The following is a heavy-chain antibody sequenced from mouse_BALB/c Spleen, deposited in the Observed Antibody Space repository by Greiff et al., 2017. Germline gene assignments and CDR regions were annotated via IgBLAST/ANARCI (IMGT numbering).Heavy chain of an antibody. J-gene: IGHJ3*01. D-gene: IGHD1-2*01. V-gene: IGHV14-3*02. Sequence: VQLQQSGAELVKPGASVKLSCTASGFNIKDTYMHWVKQRPEQGLEWIGRIDPANGNTKYDPKFQGKATITADTSSNTAYLQLSSLTSEDTAVYYCARKHYYGPFAYWGQGTLVTVSA. CDR2: IDPANGNT. CDR3: ARKHYYGPFAY. CDR1: GFNIKDTY.